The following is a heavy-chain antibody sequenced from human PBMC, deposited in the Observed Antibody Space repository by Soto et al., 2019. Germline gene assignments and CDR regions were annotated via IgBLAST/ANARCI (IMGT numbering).Heavy chain of an antibody. J-gene: IGHJ6*02. D-gene: IGHD5-12*01. V-gene: IGHV3-30-3*01. CDR3: ARGGSGYDFLSYYYGMDV. CDR1: GFTFSSYA. CDR2: ISYDGSNK. Sequence: PGGSLRLSCAASGFTFSSYAMHWVRQAPGKGLEWVAVISYDGSNKYYADSVKGRFTISRDNSKNTLYLQMNSLRAEDTAVYYCARGGSGYDFLSYYYGMDVWGQGTTVTVSS.